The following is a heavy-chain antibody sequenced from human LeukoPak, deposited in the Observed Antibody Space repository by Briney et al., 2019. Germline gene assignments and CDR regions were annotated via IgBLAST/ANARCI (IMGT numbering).Heavy chain of an antibody. Sequence: GGSLRLSCAASGFTFSSYAMSWVRQAPGKGLEWVSAISGSGGSTYYADSVKGRFTISRDNSKNTLYLQMNSLRAEDTAVYYCAKDPGQWLVPGNYFDYWGQGTLVTVSS. CDR2: ISGSGGST. J-gene: IGHJ4*02. D-gene: IGHD6-19*01. CDR1: GFTFSSYA. V-gene: IGHV3-23*01. CDR3: AKDPGQWLVPGNYFDY.